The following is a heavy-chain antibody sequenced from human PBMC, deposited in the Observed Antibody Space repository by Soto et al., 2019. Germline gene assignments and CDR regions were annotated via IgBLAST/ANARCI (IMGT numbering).Heavy chain of an antibody. CDR3: ARGDYYDNSGPFSDVFDV. D-gene: IGHD3-22*01. J-gene: IGHJ3*01. Sequence: GRSLRLSCAASGFTFRSYWMSWVRQAPRKGLEWVANINQDGGQKWYFDSVKGRFTISRDNAKNSLHLQVNSLRVEDTAVYYCARGDYYDNSGPFSDVFDVWGKGTLVTVSS. V-gene: IGHV3-7*04. CDR1: GFTFRSYW. CDR2: INQDGGQK.